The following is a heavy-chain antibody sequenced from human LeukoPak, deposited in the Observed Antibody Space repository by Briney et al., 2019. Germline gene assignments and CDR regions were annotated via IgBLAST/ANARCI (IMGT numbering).Heavy chain of an antibody. V-gene: IGHV3-48*01. CDR1: GFTFNSYD. CDR3: ARDHSSGWYSDYFDY. CDR2: ISSTGNTI. J-gene: IGHJ4*02. Sequence: PGGSLRLSCAASGFTFNSYDMEWVRQTPGKGLEWVSYISSTGNTIYYADSVKGRFTISRDNSKNTLYLQMNSLRAEDTAVYYCARDHSSGWYSDYFDYWGQGTLVTVSS. D-gene: IGHD6-19*01.